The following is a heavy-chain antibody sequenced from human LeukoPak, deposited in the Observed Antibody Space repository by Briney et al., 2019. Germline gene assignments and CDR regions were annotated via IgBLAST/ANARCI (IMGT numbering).Heavy chain of an antibody. Sequence: GGSLRLSCAASGFTFSSYAMHWVRQAPGKGLEYVSAISSNGGSTYYANSVKGRFTISRDNSKNTLYLQMGSLRAEDMAVYYCARVRGSYRIDYWGQGTLVTVSS. J-gene: IGHJ4*02. CDR2: ISSNGGST. D-gene: IGHD1-26*01. CDR1: GFTFSSYA. V-gene: IGHV3-64*01. CDR3: ARVRGSYRIDY.